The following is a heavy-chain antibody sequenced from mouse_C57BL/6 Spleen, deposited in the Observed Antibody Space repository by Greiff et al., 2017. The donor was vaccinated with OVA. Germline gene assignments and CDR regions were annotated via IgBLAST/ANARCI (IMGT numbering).Heavy chain of an antibody. J-gene: IGHJ1*03. CDR3: ARKITTVVADWYFDV. D-gene: IGHD1-1*01. CDR2: IHPNSGST. CDR1: GYTFTSYW. Sequence: QVQLKQPGAELVKPGASVKLSCKASGYTFTSYWMHWVKQRPGQGLEWIGMIHPNSGSTNYNEKFKSKATLTVDKSSSTAYMQLSSLTSEDSAVYYCARKITTVVADWYFDVWGTGTTVTVSS. V-gene: IGHV1-64*01.